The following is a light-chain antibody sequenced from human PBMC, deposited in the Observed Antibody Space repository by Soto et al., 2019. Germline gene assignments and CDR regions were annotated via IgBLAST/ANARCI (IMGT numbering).Light chain of an antibody. CDR1: SSDVGGYNY. CDR3: SSYTSSSTYV. CDR2: DVS. V-gene: IGLV2-14*01. Sequence: QPVLTQPASVSGSPGQSITISCTGTSSDVGGYNYVSWYQQHPGKAPKLMIYDVSNRPSGVSNRFSGSKSGNTASLTISGLQAEDEADYYCSSYTSSSTYVFGTRTKLTVL. J-gene: IGLJ1*01.